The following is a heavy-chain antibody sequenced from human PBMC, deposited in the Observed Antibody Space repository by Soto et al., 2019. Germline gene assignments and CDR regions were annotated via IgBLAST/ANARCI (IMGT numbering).Heavy chain of an antibody. J-gene: IGHJ4*02. Sequence: ASVKVSCKVSGDTLTEVPMHWVRQSPEKGLEWMGGYDPEKGKRISAQKFKGRLTMTEDTSTDTAYMKLISLETEDTAVYFCATGPPEHYFDFWGQGTLVTVSS. CDR1: GDTLTEVP. CDR3: ATGPPEHYFDF. CDR2: YDPEKGKR. D-gene: IGHD1-26*01. V-gene: IGHV1-24*01.